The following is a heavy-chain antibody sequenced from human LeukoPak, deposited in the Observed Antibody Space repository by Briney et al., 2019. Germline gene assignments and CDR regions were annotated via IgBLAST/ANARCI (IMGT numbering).Heavy chain of an antibody. D-gene: IGHD3-22*01. J-gene: IGHJ4*02. CDR1: GFTFSDYY. V-gene: IGHV3-11*01. Sequence: GGSLRLSCAASGFTFSDYYMSWIRQAPGKGLEWVSYISSSGSTIYYADSVKGRFTISRDNAKNSLYPQMNSLRAEDTAVYYCASTHRITMIPFDYWGQGTLVTVSS. CDR3: ASTHRITMIPFDY. CDR2: ISSSGSTI.